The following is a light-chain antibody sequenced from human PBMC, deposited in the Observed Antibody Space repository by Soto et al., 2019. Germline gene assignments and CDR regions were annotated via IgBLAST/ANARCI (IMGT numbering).Light chain of an antibody. V-gene: IGLV2-14*01. Sequence: QSVLTQPASVSGSPGQSITISCTGTRSDVGAYNYVSWYQQHPGKAPKLMIYEVINRPSGVSNRFSGSKSGNTASLTISGLQAEDEADYYGGSYTSASTRVFGTGTKLTDL. CDR1: RSDVGAYNY. J-gene: IGLJ1*01. CDR2: EVI. CDR3: GSYTSASTRV.